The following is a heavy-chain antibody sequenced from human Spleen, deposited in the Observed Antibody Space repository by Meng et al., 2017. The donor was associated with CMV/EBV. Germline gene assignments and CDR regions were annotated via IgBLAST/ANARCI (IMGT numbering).Heavy chain of an antibody. CDR3: AREANYDFWSGSNWFDP. V-gene: IGHV4-39*07. Sequence: SETLSLTCTVSGGSISSSSYYWGWIRQPPGKGLEWIGEIYHSGSTNYNPSLKSRVTISVDKSKNQFSLKLSSVTAADTAVYYCAREANYDFWSGSNWFDPWGQGTLVTVSS. CDR2: IYHSGST. CDR1: GGSISSSSYY. J-gene: IGHJ5*02. D-gene: IGHD3-3*01.